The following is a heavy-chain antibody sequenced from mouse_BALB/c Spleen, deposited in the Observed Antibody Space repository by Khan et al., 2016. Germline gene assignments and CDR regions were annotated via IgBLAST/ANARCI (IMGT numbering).Heavy chain of an antibody. J-gene: IGHJ2*01. D-gene: IGHD2-2*01. CDR1: GFTFSSYA. CDR2: ISSGGSYT. Sequence: EVQLVESGGGLVKPGGSLTLSCAASGFTFSSYAMSWVRQSPEKRLEWVAEISSGGSYTYYPDTVTGRFTLSRDKATNTLYLELSSLRSEDTAMYYCAREGLRRRPLDYWGQGTTLTVSS. CDR3: AREGLRRRPLDY. V-gene: IGHV5-9-4*01.